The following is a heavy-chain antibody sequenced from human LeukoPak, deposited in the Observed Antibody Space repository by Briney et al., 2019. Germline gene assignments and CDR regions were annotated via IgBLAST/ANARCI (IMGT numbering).Heavy chain of an antibody. Sequence: ASVKVSCKASGYTFTSYYMHWVRQAPGQGLEWMGIINPSGGSTSYAQKFQGRVTMTRDTSTSTVYMELSSLRSEDTAVYYCARSRIVATPLGWFDPWGQGTLVTVSS. V-gene: IGHV1-46*01. J-gene: IGHJ5*02. CDR3: ARSRIVATPLGWFDP. CDR2: INPSGGST. CDR1: GYTFTSYY. D-gene: IGHD5-12*01.